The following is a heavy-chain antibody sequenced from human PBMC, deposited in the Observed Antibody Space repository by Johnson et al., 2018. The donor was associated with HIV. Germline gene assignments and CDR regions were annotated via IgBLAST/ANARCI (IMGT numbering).Heavy chain of an antibody. Sequence: QVQLVESGGGVVKPGGSLRLSCTASGFTFSDYYLHWVRQAPGKGLEWVSAISGSGDSIYYADSVKGRFTISRDNAKNTLYLQMNSQRADDTAVYYCANDRAGYCGGVWYIGCVGAFNIWGQGTMVTVSS. J-gene: IGHJ3*02. D-gene: IGHD2-21*02. V-gene: IGHV3-NL1*01. CDR3: ANDRAGYCGGVWYIGCVGAFNI. CDR2: ISGSGDSI. CDR1: GFTFSDYY.